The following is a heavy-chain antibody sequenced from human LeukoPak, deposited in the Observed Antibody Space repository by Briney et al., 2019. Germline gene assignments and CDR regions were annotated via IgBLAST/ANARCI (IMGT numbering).Heavy chain of an antibody. D-gene: IGHD6-13*01. V-gene: IGHV1-2*02. CDR3: ARVAADGGDAFDI. J-gene: IGHJ3*02. CDR2: INPNSGGT. Sequence: ASVKVSRKASGYTFTGYYMHWVRQAPGQGLEWMGWINPNSGGTNYAQKFQGRVTMTRDTSISTAYMELSRLRPDDTAVYYCARVAADGGDAFDIWGQGTMVTVSS. CDR1: GYTFTGYY.